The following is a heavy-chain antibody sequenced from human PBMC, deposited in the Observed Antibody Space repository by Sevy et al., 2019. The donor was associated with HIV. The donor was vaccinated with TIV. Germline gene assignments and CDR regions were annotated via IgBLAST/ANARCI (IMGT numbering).Heavy chain of an antibody. CDR3: ARESREFRFDP. CDR1: GFNFNRFA. V-gene: IGHV3-33*01. J-gene: IGHJ5*02. Sequence: GGSLRLSCAASGFNFNRFAMHWVRQAPGKGLEWLALIWYDGSNQDYAESVKGRFTISRDNSKNTVFLRMNSLRAEDTAVYYCARESREFRFDPWGQGTLVTVSS. CDR2: IWYDGSNQ.